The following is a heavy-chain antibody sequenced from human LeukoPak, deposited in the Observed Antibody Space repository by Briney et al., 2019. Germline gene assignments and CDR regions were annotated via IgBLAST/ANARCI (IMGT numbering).Heavy chain of an antibody. J-gene: IGHJ3*02. D-gene: IGHD3-10*01. CDR2: INHSGST. V-gene: IGHV4-34*01. CDR1: GGSLSGYY. Sequence: PSETLSLTCAVYGGSLSGYYWSWIRQPPGKGLEWIGGINHSGSTNYNPSLKSRVTISVDTSKNQFSLKLSSVTAADTAVYYCARGRYRHYYGSGSPPNDAFDIWGQGTMVTVSS. CDR3: ARGRYRHYYGSGSPPNDAFDI.